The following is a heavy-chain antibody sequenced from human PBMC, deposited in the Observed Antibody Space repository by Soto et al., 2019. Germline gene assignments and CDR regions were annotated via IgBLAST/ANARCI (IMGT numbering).Heavy chain of an antibody. Sequence: GGSLRLSCAASGFTFSSYDMHWVRQATGKGLEWVSAIGTAGDTYYPGSVKGRFTISRENAKNSLYLQMNSLRAGDTAVYYCARNRRLLYYDSGSYYNSKKYYYYYYGMDVWGQGTTVTVSS. CDR1: GFTFSSYD. CDR3: ARNRRLLYYDSGSYYNSKKYYYYYYGMDV. CDR2: IGTAGDT. D-gene: IGHD3-10*01. J-gene: IGHJ6*02. V-gene: IGHV3-13*01.